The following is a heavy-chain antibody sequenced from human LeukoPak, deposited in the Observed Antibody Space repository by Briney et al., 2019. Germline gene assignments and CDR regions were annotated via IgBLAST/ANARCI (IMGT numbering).Heavy chain of an antibody. V-gene: IGHV1-18*01. D-gene: IGHD6-19*01. CDR1: GYTFTSYG. CDR3: ARGSSGWLGGYYYYMDV. J-gene: IGHJ6*03. CDR2: ISVYNGNT. Sequence: ASVKVSCKAAGYTFTSYGISWVRQAPGQGLEWMGWISVYNGNTNYEPKLQGRVTMTTDTSTSTAYMEMRSLRSDDTAVYYCARGSSGWLGGYYYYMDVWGKGTTDTVSS.